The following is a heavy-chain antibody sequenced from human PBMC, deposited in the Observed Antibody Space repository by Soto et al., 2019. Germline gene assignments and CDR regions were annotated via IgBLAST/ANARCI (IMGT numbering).Heavy chain of an antibody. CDR1: GFTFSSYA. J-gene: IGHJ6*03. Sequence: EVQLLESGGGLVQPGGSLRLSCAASGFTFSSYAMSWVRQAPGKGLEWVSAISGSGGSTYYADSVKGRFTISRDNSKNTLYLQMNSLRAEDTAVYYCAKGIAAANLGYYYYYMDVWGKGTAVTVSS. D-gene: IGHD6-13*01. V-gene: IGHV3-23*01. CDR3: AKGIAAANLGYYYYYMDV. CDR2: ISGSGGST.